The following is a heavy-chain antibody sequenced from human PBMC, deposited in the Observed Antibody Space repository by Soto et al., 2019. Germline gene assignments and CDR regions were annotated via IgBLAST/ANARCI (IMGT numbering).Heavy chain of an antibody. CDR3: AKERTGKVDY. CDR2: ISTSGGNT. Sequence: GSLRLSCAASGFTFSDYAMSWVRQAPGKGLEWVSTISTSGGNTYYADSVKGRFTISRDNSKNTLYLQMNSLRAEDTAVYYCAKERTGKVDYWGQGTLVTVSS. CDR1: GFTFSDYA. J-gene: IGHJ4*02. V-gene: IGHV3-23*01.